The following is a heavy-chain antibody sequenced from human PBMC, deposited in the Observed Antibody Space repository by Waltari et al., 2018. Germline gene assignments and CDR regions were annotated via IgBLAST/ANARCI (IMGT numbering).Heavy chain of an antibody. CDR1: GGSFSGNY. Sequence: QVQLQESGPGLVKPSETLSLTCVVFGGSFSGNYWAWIRQPPGKGLEWIGYISGGSGTTDYNPSLMRRVTISRDTSKTKFSLNLTSVTAADTAIYYCARGDTNSDYWGRGLLVTVSS. J-gene: IGHJ4*02. CDR2: ISGGSGTT. V-gene: IGHV4-59*12. CDR3: ARGDTNSDY. D-gene: IGHD2-2*01.